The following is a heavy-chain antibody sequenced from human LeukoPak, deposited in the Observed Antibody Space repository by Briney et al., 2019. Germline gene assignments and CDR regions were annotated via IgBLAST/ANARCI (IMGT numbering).Heavy chain of an antibody. CDR1: GFTFSGYG. CDR3: AAGVGTTDFDY. Sequence: GGSLRLSCAASGFTFSGYGMHWVRQAPGKGLEWVGRLKSISDGGTTDYAAPVKGRFTISRDDSKNTLFLQMNSLKTEDTGVYFCAAGVGTTDFDYWGQGTLVTVSS. CDR2: LKSISDGGTT. J-gene: IGHJ4*02. D-gene: IGHD1/OR15-1a*01. V-gene: IGHV3-15*05.